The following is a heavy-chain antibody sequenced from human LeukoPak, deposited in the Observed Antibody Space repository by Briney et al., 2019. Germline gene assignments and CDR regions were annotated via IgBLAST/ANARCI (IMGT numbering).Heavy chain of an antibody. J-gene: IGHJ4*02. V-gene: IGHV4-31*03. Sequence: SQTLSLTCTVSGGSISSGGYYWSWIRQHPGKGLEWIGYIYYSGSTYYNPSLKSRVTISVDTSKNQFSLKLSSVTAEDTAVYYCARDWGGDSGAGVDYWGQGTLVTVSS. CDR1: GGSISSGGYY. CDR2: IYYSGST. D-gene: IGHD3-10*01. CDR3: ARDWGGDSGAGVDY.